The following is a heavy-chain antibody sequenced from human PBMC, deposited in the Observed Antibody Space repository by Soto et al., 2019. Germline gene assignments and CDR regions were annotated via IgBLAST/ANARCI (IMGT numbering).Heavy chain of an antibody. Sequence: SETLSLTCRVSGASVTGPEHYWTWIRQSPGKGLEWIGYIYYGGSTVYNPSLKGRSTVSLDTSKNQFSLNLTSVTAADTAVYFCARGRCCLSGACFPNWFDPWGQGTLVT. J-gene: IGHJ5*02. CDR3: ARGRCCLSGACFPNWFDP. CDR1: GASVTGPEHY. V-gene: IGHV4-30-4*01. D-gene: IGHD5-12*01. CDR2: IYYGGST.